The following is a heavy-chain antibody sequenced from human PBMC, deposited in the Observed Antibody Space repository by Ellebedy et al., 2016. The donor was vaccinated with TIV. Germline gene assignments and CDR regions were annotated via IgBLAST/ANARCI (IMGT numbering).Heavy chain of an antibody. Sequence: PGGSLRLSCTASAFIFSVYGMHWVRQAPGKGLEWIAVISADGSTKYHADSVEGRFTISRDNSQYTLYLQMNSLRPEDTAVYFCAKIVYSNRPGSYYYYGMVVWGQGTTVTVSS. D-gene: IGHD4-11*01. J-gene: IGHJ6*02. CDR1: AFIFSVYG. CDR3: AKIVYSNRPGSYYYYGMVV. CDR2: ISADGSTK. V-gene: IGHV3-30*18.